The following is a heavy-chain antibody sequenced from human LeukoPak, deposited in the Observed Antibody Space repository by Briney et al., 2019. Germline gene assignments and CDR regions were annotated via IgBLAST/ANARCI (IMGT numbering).Heavy chain of an antibody. D-gene: IGHD2-15*01. Sequence: SETLSLTCAVYGGSFSGYYWSWIRQPPGKGLEWIGEINHSGSTNYNPSLKSRVTISVDTSKNRFSLKLSSVTAADTAVYYCARGYVYCSGGSCPFWFDPWGQGTLVTVSS. CDR2: INHSGST. CDR1: GGSFSGYY. J-gene: IGHJ5*02. V-gene: IGHV4-34*01. CDR3: ARGYVYCSGGSCPFWFDP.